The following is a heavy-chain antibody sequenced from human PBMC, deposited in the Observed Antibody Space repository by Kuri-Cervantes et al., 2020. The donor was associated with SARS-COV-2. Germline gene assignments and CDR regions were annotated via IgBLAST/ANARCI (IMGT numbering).Heavy chain of an antibody. CDR1: GYSISSGYY. J-gene: IGHJ4*02. Sequence: SETLSLTCAVSGYSISSGYYWSWIRQPPGKGLEWIGYIYYSGRTNYNPSLKSRVTISVDTPKNQFSLKLSSVTAADTAVYYCARTYGSGTPPSYWGQGTLVTVSS. V-gene: IGHV4-61*01. D-gene: IGHD3-10*01. CDR2: IYYSGRT. CDR3: ARTYGSGTPPSY.